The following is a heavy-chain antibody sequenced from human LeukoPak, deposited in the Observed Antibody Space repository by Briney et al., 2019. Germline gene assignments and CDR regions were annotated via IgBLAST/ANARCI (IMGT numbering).Heavy chain of an antibody. CDR2: IYHSGST. CDR1: GYSISSGYY. J-gene: IGHJ6*03. V-gene: IGHV4-38-2*02. CDR3: ASSDSDWSGYRYYYYYYMDV. Sequence: PSETLSLTCTVSGYSISSGYYWGWVRQPPGKGLEWIGSIYHSGSTYYHPSLKSRVTISVDTSKNQFSLKLSSVTAADTAVYYCASSDSDWSGYRYYYYYYMDVWGKGTTVTVSS. D-gene: IGHD3-3*01.